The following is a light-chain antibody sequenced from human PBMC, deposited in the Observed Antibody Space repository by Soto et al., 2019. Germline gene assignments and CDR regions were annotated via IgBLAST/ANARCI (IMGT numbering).Light chain of an antibody. CDR3: AAWDDSLNGWV. Sequence: QSVLTQPPSAYGTPGQRVTISCSGSSSNIGSNTVHWYQQLPGTAPKLLIYRNNQRPSGVTDRVSGFKSGTSASLAISGLQSEDEADYYCAAWDDSLNGWVFGGGTKVTVL. CDR2: RNN. CDR1: SSNIGSNT. J-gene: IGLJ3*02. V-gene: IGLV1-44*01.